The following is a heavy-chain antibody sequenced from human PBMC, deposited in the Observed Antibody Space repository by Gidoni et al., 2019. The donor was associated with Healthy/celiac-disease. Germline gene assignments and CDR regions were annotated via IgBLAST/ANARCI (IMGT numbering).Heavy chain of an antibody. J-gene: IGHJ4*02. V-gene: IGHV4-59*01. CDR1: GGSISSYY. D-gene: IGHD3-16*01. CDR3: AREGNYVGGFNFDY. Sequence: QVQLQESGPGLVKPSETLSLTCTVSGGSISSYYWSWIRQPPGKGLEWIGYIYYSGSTNYNPSLKSRVTISVDTSKNQFSLKLSSVTAADTAVYYCAREGNYVGGFNFDYWGQGTLVTVSS. CDR2: IYYSGST.